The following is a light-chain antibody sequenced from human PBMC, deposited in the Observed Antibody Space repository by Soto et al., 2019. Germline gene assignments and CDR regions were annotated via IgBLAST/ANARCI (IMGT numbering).Light chain of an antibody. V-gene: IGKV3-20*01. CDR2: GAS. CDR3: QQYGRSPST. CDR1: QSVNNNF. Sequence: EIVLTQSPGTLSLSPGERGTLSCRASQSVNNNFLAWYQQKPGQAPRLLIYGASSRATGIPDRFSGSGSGTDFTLTISRLEPEDFAVYYCQQYGRSPSTFGGGTKVEIK. J-gene: IGKJ4*01.